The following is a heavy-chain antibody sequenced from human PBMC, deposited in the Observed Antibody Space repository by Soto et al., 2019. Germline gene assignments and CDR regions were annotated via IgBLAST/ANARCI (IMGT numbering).Heavy chain of an antibody. D-gene: IGHD2-2*01. CDR1: GYTFTSYA. CDR2: INTNTGNP. CDR3: ARETVLVPAAIVSYPVYGMDV. J-gene: IGHJ6*02. Sequence: QVQLVQSGSELKKPGASVKVSCKASGYTFTSYAMNWVRQAPGQGLEWMGWINTNTGNPTYAQGFTGRFVFSLDTSVSAVSIKICSRMAGNAVVYYCARETVLVPAAIVSYPVYGMDVWCQGTTVTVSS. V-gene: IGHV7-4-1*01.